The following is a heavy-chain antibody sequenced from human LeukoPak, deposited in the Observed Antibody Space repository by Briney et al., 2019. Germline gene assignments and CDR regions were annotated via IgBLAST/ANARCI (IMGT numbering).Heavy chain of an antibody. CDR2: TYPGDSDT. CDR3: ARQGTIVAGTLGTTFDY. D-gene: IGHD5-12*01. J-gene: IGHJ4*02. CDR1: GYSFTNYW. Sequence: GESLKISCKASGYSFTNYWIGWARQMPGKGLEWMGITYPGDSDTSYSPSFQGQFTISADKSINTAYLQWSSLRASDTAMYYCARQGTIVAGTLGTTFDYWGQGTLLTVSS. V-gene: IGHV5-51*01.